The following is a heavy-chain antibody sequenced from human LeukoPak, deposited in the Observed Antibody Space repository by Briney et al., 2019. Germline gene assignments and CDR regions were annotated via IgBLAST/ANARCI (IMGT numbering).Heavy chain of an antibody. V-gene: IGHV3-23*01. CDR2: ISGSGGST. CDR1: GFTFSSYA. Sequence: GGSLRLSCAASGFTFSSYAMSWVRQAPGKGLEWVSAISGSGGSTYYADSVKGRFAISRDNSKNTLYLQMNSLRAEDTAVYYCAKVRYGIAVAGLEDYWGQGTLVTVSS. CDR3: AKVRYGIAVAGLEDY. D-gene: IGHD6-19*01. J-gene: IGHJ4*02.